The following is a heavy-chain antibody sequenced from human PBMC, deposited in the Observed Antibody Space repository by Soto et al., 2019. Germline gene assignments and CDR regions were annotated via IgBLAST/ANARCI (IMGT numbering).Heavy chain of an antibody. CDR1: GGSISSGDYY. CDR3: AIYGGNSVYFDY. V-gene: IGHV4-30-4*01. D-gene: IGHD4-17*01. J-gene: IGHJ4*02. CDR2: IYYSGST. Sequence: SETLSLTCTVSGGSISSGDYYWSWIRQPPGKGLEWIGYIYYSGSTYYNPSLKRRVTISVDTSKNQFSLKRSSVTAADPAGYDCAIYGGNSVYFDYRGQGPLVTVSS.